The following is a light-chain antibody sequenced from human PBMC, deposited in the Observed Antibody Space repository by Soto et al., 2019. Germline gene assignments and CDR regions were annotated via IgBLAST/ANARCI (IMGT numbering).Light chain of an antibody. CDR2: EVT. J-gene: IGLJ1*01. CDR1: SSDIGKYDR. V-gene: IGLV2-18*02. Sequence: QSALTQPPSVSGSPGQSVTISCTGTSSDIGKYDRVSWYQLPPGKAPKLIIYEVTNRPSGVPARFSGSKSGNTASLTISGLQAEDEADYYCSSYISTSLYVSGAGTNLTVL. CDR3: SSYISTSLYV.